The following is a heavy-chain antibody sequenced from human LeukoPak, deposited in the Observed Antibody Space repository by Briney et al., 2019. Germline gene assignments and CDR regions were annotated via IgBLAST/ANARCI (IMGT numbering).Heavy chain of an antibody. CDR2: IIPILGIA. CDR3: ARGEYYYDSSGYLLLGY. V-gene: IGHV1-69*04. J-gene: IGHJ4*02. Sequence: SSMKVSCKASGGTFSSYAISWVRQAPGQGLEWMGRIIPILGIANYAQKFQGRVTITADKSTSTAYMELSSLRSEDTAVYYCARGEYYYDSSGYLLLGYWGQGTLVTVSS. CDR1: GGTFSSYA. D-gene: IGHD3-22*01.